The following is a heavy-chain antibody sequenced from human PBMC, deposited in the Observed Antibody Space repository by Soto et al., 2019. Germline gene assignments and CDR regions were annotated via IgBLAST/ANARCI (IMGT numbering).Heavy chain of an antibody. J-gene: IGHJ5*02. CDR1: GGSISSGGYS. V-gene: IGHV4-30-2*01. CDR2: IYHSGST. Sequence: NPSETLSLTCAVSGGSISSGGYSWSWIRQPPGKGLEWIGYIYHSGSTYYNPSLKSRVTISVDRSKNQFSLKLSSVTAADTAVYYCARASTLGYNWFDPWGQGTLVTVSS. CDR3: ARASTLGYNWFDP. D-gene: IGHD3-16*01.